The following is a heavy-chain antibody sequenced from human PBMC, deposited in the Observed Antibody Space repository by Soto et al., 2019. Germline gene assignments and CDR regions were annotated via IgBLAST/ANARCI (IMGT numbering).Heavy chain of an antibody. CDR2: INHSGST. CDR3: ASRGDTNGGNWFDP. D-gene: IGHD2-8*01. V-gene: IGHV4-34*01. CDR1: GGSFSGYY. Sequence: PSETLSLTCAVYGGSFSGYYWSWIRQPPGKGLEWIGEINHSGSTNYNPSLKSRVTISLDTSKNQFSLKLSSVTAADTALYYCASRGDTNGGNWFDPWGQGTLVTVSS. J-gene: IGHJ5*02.